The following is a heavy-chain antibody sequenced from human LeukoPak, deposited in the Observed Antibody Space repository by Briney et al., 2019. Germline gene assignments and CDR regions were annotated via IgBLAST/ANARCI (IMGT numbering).Heavy chain of an antibody. CDR2: IYYSGST. Sequence: SETLSLTCTVSGGSISSSSYYWGWIRQPPGKGLEWIGSIYYSGSTYYNPSLKSRVTISVDTSKNQFSLKLSSVTAADTAVYYCARLGDSYNSIIDYWGQGTLVTVSS. D-gene: IGHD5-24*01. V-gene: IGHV4-39*01. J-gene: IGHJ4*02. CDR3: ARLGDSYNSIIDY. CDR1: GGSISSSSYY.